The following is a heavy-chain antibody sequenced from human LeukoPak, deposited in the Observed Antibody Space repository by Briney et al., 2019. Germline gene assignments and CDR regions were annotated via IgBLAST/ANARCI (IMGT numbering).Heavy chain of an antibody. CDR3: AKEQLYSSGWYYFDY. CDR1: GFTFSSYA. Sequence: PGGSLRLSCAVSGFTFSSYAMSWVRQAPGKGLEWVSAISGSGGSTYYADSVKGRFTISRDNSKNTLYLQMNSLRAEDTAVYYCAKEQLYSSGWYYFDYWGQGTLVTASS. J-gene: IGHJ4*02. CDR2: ISGSGGST. V-gene: IGHV3-23*01. D-gene: IGHD6-19*01.